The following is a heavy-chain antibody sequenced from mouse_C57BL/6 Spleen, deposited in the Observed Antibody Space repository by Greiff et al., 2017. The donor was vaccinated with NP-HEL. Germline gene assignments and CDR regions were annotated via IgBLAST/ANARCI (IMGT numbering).Heavy chain of an antibody. CDR2: ISSGSSTI. J-gene: IGHJ2*01. D-gene: IGHD1-1*01. V-gene: IGHV5-17*01. CDR1: GFPFGDYG. Sequence: EVMLVESGGGLVKPGGSLNLSCAASGFPFGDYGMHWVRQAPEKGLEWVAYISSGSSTIYYADTVKGRFTISRDNAKNTLFLQMTRLRSEDTAMYYCARPTLRWYFDYWGQGTTLTVSS. CDR3: ARPTLRWYFDY.